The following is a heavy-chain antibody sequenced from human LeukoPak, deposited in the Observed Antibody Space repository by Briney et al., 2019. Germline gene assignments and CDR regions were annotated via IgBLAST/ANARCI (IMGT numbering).Heavy chain of an antibody. D-gene: IGHD2-2*01. J-gene: IGHJ5*02. Sequence: PSETLSLTCAVSGGSISSGGYSWSWIRQPPGKGLEWIGYIYHSGSTYYNPSLKSRVTISVDRSKNQFSLKLSSVTAADTAVYYCARGVGPAASNWFDPWGQGTLVTVSS. CDR3: ARGVGPAASNWFDP. CDR2: IYHSGST. CDR1: GGSISSGGYS. V-gene: IGHV4-30-2*01.